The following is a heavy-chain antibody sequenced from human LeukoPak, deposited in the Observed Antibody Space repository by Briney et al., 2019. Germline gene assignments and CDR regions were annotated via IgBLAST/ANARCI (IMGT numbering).Heavy chain of an antibody. CDR2: INTDGSST. Sequence: GSLRLSCAASGFTFSSYWMHWVRQAPGKGLVWVSRINTDGSSTDYADSVKGRFTISRDNAKNTLYLQMNSLRAEDTAVYYCAKPYYDILTGYSQLYYFDYWGQGTLVTVSS. D-gene: IGHD3-9*01. CDR3: AKPYYDILTGYSQLYYFDY. V-gene: IGHV3-74*01. J-gene: IGHJ4*02. CDR1: GFTFSSYW.